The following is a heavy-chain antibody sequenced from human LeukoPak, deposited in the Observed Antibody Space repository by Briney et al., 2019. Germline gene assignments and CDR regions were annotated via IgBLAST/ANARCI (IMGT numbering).Heavy chain of an antibody. J-gene: IGHJ4*02. V-gene: IGHV4-59*08. D-gene: IGHD3-10*01. Sequence: PSETLSLTCTASGGSISTYYWSWLRQPPGKGLEWIGHIYYTGRTTYNPSLGNRLTISADTSTSQVSLKLSSVTAADTAVYYCARHEPTGSYPLELWGQGTLVTVSS. CDR3: ARHEPTGSYPLEL. CDR1: GGSISTYY. CDR2: IYYTGRT.